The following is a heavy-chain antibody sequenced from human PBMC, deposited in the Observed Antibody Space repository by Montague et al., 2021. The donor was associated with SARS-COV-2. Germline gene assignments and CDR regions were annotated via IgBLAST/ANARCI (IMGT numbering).Heavy chain of an antibody. CDR1: GGAINSGDFY. D-gene: IGHD2-21*01. J-gene: IGHJ4*02. CDR2: IYVTGST. V-gene: IGHV4-61*02. Sequence: TLSLTCTVSGGAINSGDFYWSWIRQPAGKGLEWIGRIYVTGSTRYSPSLESRVTMSIDTAKGQFSLKLSSVTAADTGVYYCVGDAYNHLDGNWGQGTLVTVSS. CDR3: VGDAYNHLDGN.